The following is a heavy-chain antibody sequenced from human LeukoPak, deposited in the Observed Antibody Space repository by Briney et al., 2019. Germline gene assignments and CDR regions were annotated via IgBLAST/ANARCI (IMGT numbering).Heavy chain of an antibody. J-gene: IGHJ4*02. D-gene: IGHD4-17*01. CDR3: ARDTDEYGDGTEY. Sequence: GGSLRLSCTASGFSFSGHWMHWARQLPGKGLVWVSRISPTGSTTSYADSVKGRFTVSRDNAKNTLYLQMNSLLSEDTALYYCARDTDEYGDGTEYWGQGSLVTVSS. CDR1: GFSFSGHW. CDR2: ISPTGSTT. V-gene: IGHV3-74*01.